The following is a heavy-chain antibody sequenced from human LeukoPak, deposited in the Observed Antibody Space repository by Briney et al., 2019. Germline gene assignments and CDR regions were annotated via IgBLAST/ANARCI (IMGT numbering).Heavy chain of an antibody. CDR2: IYYSGST. J-gene: IGHJ3*02. V-gene: IGHV4-59*08. Sequence: PSETLSLTCTVSGVSISSYYWNWIRQPPGKGLEWIGYIYYSGSTNYNPSLKSRVTISVDTSKNQFSLKLSSGTAADTSLYYCARHSSRGSNSFDIWGQGTMVTVSS. CDR1: GVSISSYY. D-gene: IGHD6-13*01. CDR3: ARHSSRGSNSFDI.